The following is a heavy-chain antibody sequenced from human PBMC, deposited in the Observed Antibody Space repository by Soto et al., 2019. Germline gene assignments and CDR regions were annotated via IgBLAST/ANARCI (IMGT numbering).Heavy chain of an antibody. J-gene: IGHJ2*01. CDR2: IYYSGST. D-gene: IGHD2-21*02. CDR1: GASLDGSDFY. V-gene: IGHV4-30-4*01. CDR3: ARVGMTAPKPPYLDP. Sequence: QVQLQESGPGLVKPSQTLSLTCTVSGASLDGSDFYWSWIRQPPGEGLQWIGHIYYSGSTYYNSSLKSRLTIAVDTPKNEFYLSLTSVTAAYTAVYYCARVGMTAPKPPYLDPWGRGTLITGSS.